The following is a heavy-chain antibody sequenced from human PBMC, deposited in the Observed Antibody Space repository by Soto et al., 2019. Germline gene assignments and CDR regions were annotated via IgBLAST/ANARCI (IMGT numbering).Heavy chain of an antibody. CDR1: GGSISSADYY. D-gene: IGHD2-2*01. CDR2: IYYSGST. CDR3: ARVGEYCSSTSCANFDY. Sequence: SETLSLTCIVSGGSISSADYYWSWIRQPPGKGLEWIGYIYYSGSTYYNPSLKSRVTISVDTSKNQFSLKLSSVTAADTAVYYCARVGEYCSSTSCANFDYWGQGTLVTVSS. V-gene: IGHV4-30-4*01. J-gene: IGHJ4*02.